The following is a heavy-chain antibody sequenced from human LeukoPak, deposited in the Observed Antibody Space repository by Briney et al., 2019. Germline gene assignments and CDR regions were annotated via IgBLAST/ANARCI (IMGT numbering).Heavy chain of an antibody. CDR1: GFIFTNYF. J-gene: IGHJ4*02. CDR3: ATDRGWRTSGYYLYYFEY. D-gene: IGHD3-3*01. V-gene: IGHV3-7*01. CDR2: IKHDGSEK. Sequence: GGSLRLSCAASGFIFTNYFMSWVRQAPGKGLEWVASIKHDGSEKYYVDSVRGRSTISRDNTMNSLYLQMSSLRAEDTAVYYCATDRGWRTSGYYLYYFEYWGQGTLVTFSS.